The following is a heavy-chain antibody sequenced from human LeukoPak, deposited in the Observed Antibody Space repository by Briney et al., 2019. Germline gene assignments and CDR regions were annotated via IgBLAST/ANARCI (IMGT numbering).Heavy chain of an antibody. Sequence: SGTLSLTCTVSGGSISSSSYYWGWIRQPPGKGLEWIGSIYYSGSTYYNPSLKSRVTISVDTSKNQFSLKLSSVTAVDTAVCYCARAYSGYDYYWGQGTLVTVSS. CDR1: GGSISSSSYY. V-gene: IGHV4-39*01. J-gene: IGHJ4*02. CDR3: ARAYSGYDYY. D-gene: IGHD5-12*01. CDR2: IYYSGST.